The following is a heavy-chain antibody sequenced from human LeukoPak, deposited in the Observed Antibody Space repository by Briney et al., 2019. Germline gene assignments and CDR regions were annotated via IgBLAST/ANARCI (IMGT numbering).Heavy chain of an antibody. Sequence: GGSLRLSCAASGFTFSSYSMNWVRQAPGKGLEWASSISSSSSYIHYADSVKGRFTISRDNAKNSLYLQMNSLRAEDTAVYYCARVSRSIAARRGADMDVWGQGTTVTVSS. CDR3: ARVSRSIAARRGADMDV. D-gene: IGHD6-6*01. J-gene: IGHJ6*02. V-gene: IGHV3-21*01. CDR2: ISSSSSYI. CDR1: GFTFSSYS.